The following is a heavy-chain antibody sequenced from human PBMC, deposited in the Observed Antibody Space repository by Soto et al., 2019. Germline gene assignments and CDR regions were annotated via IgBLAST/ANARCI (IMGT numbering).Heavy chain of an antibody. CDR3: ARGTVTTGALFDY. CDR1: GYIFINYA. V-gene: IGHV1-3*01. Sequence: QVKLVQSGAEVKKPGASVKVSCKASGYIFINYAIHWVRQAPGQRLEWMGWINAGDGNTRYSQNFQGRVTITSDTSATTAHMELSSLRSEDTAVFYCARGTVTTGALFDYWGQGTLVTVSS. D-gene: IGHD4-17*01. J-gene: IGHJ4*02. CDR2: INAGDGNT.